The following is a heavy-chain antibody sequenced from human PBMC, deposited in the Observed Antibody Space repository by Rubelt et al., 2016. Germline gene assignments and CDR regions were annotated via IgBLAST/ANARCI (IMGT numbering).Heavy chain of an antibody. Sequence: SGSTYYNPSLKSRVTISVDTSKNQFSLKLSSVTAADTAVYYCARGHRLGGYYYDSSGYYYVDHFDYWGQGTLVTVSS. CDR3: ARGHRLGGYYYDSSGYYYVDHFDY. V-gene: IGHV4-39*07. J-gene: IGHJ4*02. CDR2: SGST. D-gene: IGHD3-22*01.